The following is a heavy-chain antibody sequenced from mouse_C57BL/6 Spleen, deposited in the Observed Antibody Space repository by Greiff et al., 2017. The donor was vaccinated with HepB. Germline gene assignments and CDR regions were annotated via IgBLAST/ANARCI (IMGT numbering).Heavy chain of an antibody. CDR1: GYAFTNYL. Sequence: VQLQQSGAELVRPGTSVKVSCKASGYAFTNYLIEWVKQRPGQGLEWIGVINPRSGGTNYNEKFKGKATLTADKSSSTAYMQLSSLTSEDSAVYFCARSGDYDALAGYFDVWGTGTTVTVSS. V-gene: IGHV1-54*01. J-gene: IGHJ1*03. D-gene: IGHD2-4*01. CDR2: INPRSGGT. CDR3: ARSGDYDALAGYFDV.